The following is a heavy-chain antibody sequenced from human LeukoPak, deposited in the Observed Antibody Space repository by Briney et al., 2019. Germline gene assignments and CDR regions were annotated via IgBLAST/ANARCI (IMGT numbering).Heavy chain of an antibody. CDR1: GFTVSSNY. CDR3: ARYPSDQYYFDY. CDR2: IYSGGST. Sequence: GGSLRLSCAASGFTVSSNYMSWVRQAPGKGLECVSVIYSGGSTYYADSVKGRFTISRDNSKNALYLQMNSLRAEDTAVYYCARYPSDQYYFDYWGQGTLVTVSS. V-gene: IGHV3-53*01. J-gene: IGHJ4*02.